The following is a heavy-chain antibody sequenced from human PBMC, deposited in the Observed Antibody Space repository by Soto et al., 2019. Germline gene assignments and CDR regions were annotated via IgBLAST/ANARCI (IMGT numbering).Heavy chain of an antibody. CDR1: GFTFGSYS. Sequence: RLSWGASGFTFGSYSMSWVRQAPGKGLEWVSAISGSGGSTYYADSVKGRFTISRDNSKNTLYLQMNSLRAEDTAVYYCAKDSGDYVLIDYWGQGTLVTVSS. D-gene: IGHD4-17*01. CDR2: ISGSGGST. CDR3: AKDSGDYVLIDY. V-gene: IGHV3-23*01. J-gene: IGHJ4*02.